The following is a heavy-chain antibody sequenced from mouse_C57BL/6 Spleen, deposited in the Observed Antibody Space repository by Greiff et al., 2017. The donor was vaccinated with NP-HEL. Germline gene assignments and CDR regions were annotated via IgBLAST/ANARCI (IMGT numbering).Heavy chain of an antibody. CDR3: ARWRDDGHYFDY. D-gene: IGHD2-3*01. J-gene: IGHJ2*01. CDR1: GYAFTNYL. Sequence: QVHVKQSGAELVRPGTSVKVSCKASGYAFTNYLIEWVKQRPGQGLEWIGVINPGSGGTNYNEKFKGKATLTADKSSSTAYMQLSSLTSEDSAVYFCARWRDDGHYFDYWGQGTTLTVSS. V-gene: IGHV1-54*01. CDR2: INPGSGGT.